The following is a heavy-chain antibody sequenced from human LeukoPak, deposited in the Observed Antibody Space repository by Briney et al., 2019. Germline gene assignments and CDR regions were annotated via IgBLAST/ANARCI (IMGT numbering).Heavy chain of an antibody. V-gene: IGHV3-74*01. CDR3: LGXXAXXTXXXDY. CDR2: INNDGSST. J-gene: IGHJ4*02. CDR1: GFTFSSYW. Sequence: PGGSLRLSCVASGFTFSSYWMHWVRQAPGKGLVWVSHINNDGSSTSYADSVKGRFTISRDNAKNTLYLQMNSLRDDNTAAYYCLGXXAXXTXXXDYWGXGTLVTVAS. D-gene: IGHD3-3*01.